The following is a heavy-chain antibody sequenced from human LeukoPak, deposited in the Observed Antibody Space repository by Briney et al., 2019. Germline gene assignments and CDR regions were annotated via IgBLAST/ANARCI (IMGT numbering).Heavy chain of an antibody. V-gene: IGHV1-18*01. Sequence: ASVKVSCKASGYTFTSYGISWVRQAPGQGLEWMGWISAYNGNTNYAQKLQGRVTMTTDTSTSTAYMELRSLRSDDTAVYYCARGVILTGYYARIQGDWYFDLWGRGTLVTVSS. CDR1: GYTFTSYG. CDR3: ARGVILTGYYARIQGDWYFDL. CDR2: ISAYNGNT. J-gene: IGHJ2*01. D-gene: IGHD3-9*01.